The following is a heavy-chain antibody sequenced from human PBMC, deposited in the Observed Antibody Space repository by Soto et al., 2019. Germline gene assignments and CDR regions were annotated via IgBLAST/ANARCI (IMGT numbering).Heavy chain of an antibody. CDR2: IKQDGSEK. CDR1: GFTLSSYW. D-gene: IGHD6-13*01. V-gene: IGHV3-7*05. CDR3: AREYGSSYSQRYYGMDV. J-gene: IGHJ6*02. Sequence: EVQLVESGGGLVQPGGSLRLSCAASGFTLSSYWMSWVRQAPGKGLEWVANIKQDGSEKHYVDSVKGRFTISRDTAKSSLYLQLNSLRAEDTAVYYSAREYGSSYSQRYYGMDVWGQGTTVTVSS.